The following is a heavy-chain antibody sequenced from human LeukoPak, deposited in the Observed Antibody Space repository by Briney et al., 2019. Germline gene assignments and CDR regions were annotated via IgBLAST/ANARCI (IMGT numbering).Heavy chain of an antibody. D-gene: IGHD3-22*01. CDR2: IKSDGST. Sequence: GGSLRPSCAASGFTFSSYWMHWVRQAPGKGLVWVSRIKSDGSTNYADSVKGRFTFSRDNAKNTLSLQMNSLRAEDTGVYYCARAPSEIGGYYPEYFRHWGQGTLVTVSS. CDR1: GFTFSSYW. J-gene: IGHJ1*01. CDR3: ARAPSEIGGYYPEYFRH. V-gene: IGHV3-74*01.